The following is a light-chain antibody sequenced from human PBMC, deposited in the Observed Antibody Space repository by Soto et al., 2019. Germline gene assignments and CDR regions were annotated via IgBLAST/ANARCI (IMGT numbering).Light chain of an antibody. V-gene: IGKV1-39*01. CDR2: GAS. CDR1: ENIRSY. J-gene: IGKJ1*01. CDR3: QQSYNSPPT. Sequence: DIQMTQSPSSLSASVGDRVTITCRASENIRSYLNWYLHKPGKAPKLLIYGASTLQSGVPSRFSGSGSGTHFTLTISNXQPEDCATYFCQQSYNSPPTFGLGTKVDIK.